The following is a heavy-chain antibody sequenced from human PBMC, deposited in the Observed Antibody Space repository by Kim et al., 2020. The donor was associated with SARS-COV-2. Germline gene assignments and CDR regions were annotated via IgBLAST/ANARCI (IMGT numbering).Heavy chain of an antibody. V-gene: IGHV4-61*02. Sequence: SETLSLTCTVSGGSISSGSYYWSWIRQPAGKGLEWIGRIYTSGSTNYNPSLKSRVTISVDTSKNQFSLKLSSVTAADTAVYYCARDQWPGGMDVWGQGTTVTVSS. CDR1: GGSISSGSYY. J-gene: IGHJ6*02. D-gene: IGHD6-19*01. CDR3: ARDQWPGGMDV. CDR2: IYTSGST.